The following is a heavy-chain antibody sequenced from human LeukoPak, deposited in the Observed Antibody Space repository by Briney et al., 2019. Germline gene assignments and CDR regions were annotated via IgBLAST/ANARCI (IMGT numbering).Heavy chain of an antibody. V-gene: IGHV4-59*01. CDR2: IYYSGST. CDR3: ARGGIAAAIDY. J-gene: IGHJ4*02. D-gene: IGHD6-13*01. CDR1: GGSISSYY. Sequence: KPSETLSLTCTVSGGSISSYYWSWIRQPPGKGLEWIGYIYYSGSTNYNPSLKSRVTISVDTSKNQFSLKLSPVTAADTAVYYCARGGIAAAIDYWGQGTLVTVSS.